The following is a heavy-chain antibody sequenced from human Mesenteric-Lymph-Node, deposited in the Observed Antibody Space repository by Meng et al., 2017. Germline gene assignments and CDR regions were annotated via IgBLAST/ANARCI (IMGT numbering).Heavy chain of an antibody. CDR1: GFTFFTYA. V-gene: IGHV3-23*01. Sequence: GESLKISCAASGFTFFTYAMTWFRQAPGEGLQWVSTVSTSGGDSYYADSVKGRFTISRDNSKNTLYLQMNSLRGEDTAVYYCARRMVRGVIEDGYGMDVWGQGTTVTVSS. CDR3: ARRMVRGVIEDGYGMDV. D-gene: IGHD3-10*01. CDR2: VSTSGGDS. J-gene: IGHJ6*02.